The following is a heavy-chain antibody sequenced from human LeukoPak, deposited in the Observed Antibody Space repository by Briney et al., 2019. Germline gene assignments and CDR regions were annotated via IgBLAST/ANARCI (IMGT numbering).Heavy chain of an antibody. CDR2: IYYSGST. Sequence: SETLSLTCTVSGGSISSYYWSWIRQPPGKGLEWIGYIYYSGSTNYNPSLKSRVTISVDTSKNQFSLKLSSVTAADTAVYYCARAVLVTGWVDYWGQGTLVTVSS. V-gene: IGHV4-59*01. CDR3: ARAVLVTGWVDY. CDR1: GGSISSYY. D-gene: IGHD4-11*01. J-gene: IGHJ4*02.